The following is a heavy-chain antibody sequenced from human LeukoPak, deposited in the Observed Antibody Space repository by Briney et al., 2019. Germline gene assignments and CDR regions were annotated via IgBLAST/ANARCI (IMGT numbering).Heavy chain of an antibody. V-gene: IGHV4-34*01. CDR2: INHSGST. Sequence: KSSETLSLTCAVYGGSFSGYYWSWIRQPPGKGLEWIGEINHSGSTNYNPSLKSRVTISVDTSKNQFSLKLSSVTAADTAVYYCARGESYYEEDGMDVWGQGTTVTVSS. J-gene: IGHJ6*02. D-gene: IGHD1-26*01. CDR3: ARGESYYEEDGMDV. CDR1: GGSFSGYY.